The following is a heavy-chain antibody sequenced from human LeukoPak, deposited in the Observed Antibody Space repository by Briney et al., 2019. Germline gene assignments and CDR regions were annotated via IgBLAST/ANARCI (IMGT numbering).Heavy chain of an antibody. CDR2: ISGSGGST. CDR3: AKDGRYYGSGTPNWFDP. D-gene: IGHD3-10*01. CDR1: GFTFSSYA. Sequence: GGSLRLSCAASGFTFSSYAMSWVRQAPGKGLEWVSAISGSGGSTYYADSVKGRFTISRDNSKNSLYLQMNSLRTEDTALYYCAKDGRYYGSGTPNWFDPWGQGTLVTVSS. V-gene: IGHV3-23*01. J-gene: IGHJ5*02.